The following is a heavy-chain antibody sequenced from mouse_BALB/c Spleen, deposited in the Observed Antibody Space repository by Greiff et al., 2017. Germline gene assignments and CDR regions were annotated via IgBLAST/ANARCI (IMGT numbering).Heavy chain of an antibody. Sequence: QVQLQQSGPELVKPGASVKISCKASGYSFTSYYIHWVKQRPGQGLEWIGWIFPGSGGTNYNEKFKGKATLTADKSSSTAYMQLSSLTSDDSAVYFCARHGNWAMDYWGQGTSVTVSS. J-gene: IGHJ4*01. CDR1: GYSFTSYY. CDR2: IFPGSGGT. CDR3: ARHGNWAMDY. V-gene: IGHV1-66*01. D-gene: IGHD2-1*01.